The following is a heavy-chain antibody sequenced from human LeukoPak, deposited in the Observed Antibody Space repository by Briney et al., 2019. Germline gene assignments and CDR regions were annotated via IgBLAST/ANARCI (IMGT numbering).Heavy chain of an antibody. D-gene: IGHD6-19*01. J-gene: IGHJ4*02. V-gene: IGHV3-66*01. Sequence: GGSLRLSCAASGFTVSSNYMSWVRQAPGKGLEWVSVIYSGGSTYYADSVKGRFTISRDNSKNTLYLQMNSLRAEDTAVHYCASSYSSGWYYDYWGQGTLVAVSS. CDR1: GFTVSSNY. CDR2: IYSGGST. CDR3: ASSYSSGWYYDY.